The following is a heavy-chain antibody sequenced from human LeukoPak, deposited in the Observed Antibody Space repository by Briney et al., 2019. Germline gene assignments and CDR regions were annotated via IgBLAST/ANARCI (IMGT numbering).Heavy chain of an antibody. Sequence: GGSLRLSCAASGFTFSSYWMNWARQAPGKGLEWVSAISGSGGSTYYADSVKGRFTISRDNSKNTLYLQMNSLRAEDTAVYYCAKRSHDYGDYVVDYWGQGTLVTVSS. CDR1: GFTFSSYW. CDR2: ISGSGGST. CDR3: AKRSHDYGDYVVDY. J-gene: IGHJ4*02. V-gene: IGHV3-23*01. D-gene: IGHD4-17*01.